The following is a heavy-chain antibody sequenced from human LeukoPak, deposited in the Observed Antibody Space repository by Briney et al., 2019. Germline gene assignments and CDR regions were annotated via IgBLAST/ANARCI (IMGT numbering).Heavy chain of an antibody. CDR3: ARVLRSTSCHLCFDAFDI. D-gene: IGHD2-2*01. Sequence: ASVKVSCKASGYTFTSYYMHWVRQAPGQGLEWMGIINPSGGSTSYAQKFQGRVTMTRDTSTNTVYMELSSLRSGDTAVYYCARVLRSTSCHLCFDAFDIWGQGTMVTVSS. CDR2: INPSGGST. V-gene: IGHV1-46*01. CDR1: GYTFTSYY. J-gene: IGHJ3*02.